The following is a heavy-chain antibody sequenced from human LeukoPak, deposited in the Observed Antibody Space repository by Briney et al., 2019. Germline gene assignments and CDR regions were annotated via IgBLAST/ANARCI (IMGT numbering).Heavy chain of an antibody. CDR2: ISSSSSYI. V-gene: IGHV3-21*01. CDR1: GFTFSSYS. D-gene: IGHD4-17*01. CDR3: AKPYGDYFEYFQH. Sequence: PGGSLRLSCAASGFTFSSYSMNWVRQAPGKGLEWVSSISSSSSYIYYADSVKGRFTISRDNAKNTLYLQMNSLRAEDTAVYYCAKPYGDYFEYFQHWGQGTLVTVSS. J-gene: IGHJ1*01.